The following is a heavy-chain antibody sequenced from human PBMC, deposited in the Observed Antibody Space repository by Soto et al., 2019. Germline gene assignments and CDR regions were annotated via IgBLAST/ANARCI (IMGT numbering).Heavy chain of an antibody. V-gene: IGHV4-59*08. CDR1: GGSISSYY. CDR3: ARQIAAAENWFDP. Sequence: QVQLQESGPGLVKPSETLSLTCTVSGGSISSYYWSWIRQPPGKGLEWIGYIYYSGSTNYNPSLKRRVTISVDTSKNQFSLKLRSVTAADTAVYYCARQIAAAENWFDPWGQGTLVTVSS. D-gene: IGHD6-13*01. CDR2: IYYSGST. J-gene: IGHJ5*02.